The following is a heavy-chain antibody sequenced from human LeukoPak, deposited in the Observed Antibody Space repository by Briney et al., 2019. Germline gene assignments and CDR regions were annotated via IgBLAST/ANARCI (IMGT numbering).Heavy chain of an antibody. CDR2: INPNSGGT. V-gene: IGHV1-2*02. J-gene: IGHJ5*02. D-gene: IGHD5-24*01. CDR3: ARLRWPGAHPGSRFDP. CDR1: GYTFTGYY. Sequence: GASVKVSCKASGYTFTGYYMHWVRQAPGQGLEWMGWINPNSGGTNYAQKFQGRVTMTRDTSISTAYMELSRLRSDDTAVYYCARLRWPGAHPGSRFDPWGQGTLVTVSS.